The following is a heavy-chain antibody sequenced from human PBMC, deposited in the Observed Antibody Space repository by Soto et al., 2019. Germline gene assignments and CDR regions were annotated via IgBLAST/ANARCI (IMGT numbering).Heavy chain of an antibody. Sequence: SETLSLTCTVAGGSISNYYWNWIRQPAGKGLEWIGRIYASGSTNYNPSLKSRVTMLVDTSKNEFYLKLNYVTAADTATYYCAGIEKEIYYGMDVCGQANTVTVYS. CDR2: IYASGST. V-gene: IGHV4-4*07. CDR1: GGSISNYY. D-gene: IGHD2-21*01. CDR3: AGIEKEIYYGMDV. J-gene: IGHJ6*02.